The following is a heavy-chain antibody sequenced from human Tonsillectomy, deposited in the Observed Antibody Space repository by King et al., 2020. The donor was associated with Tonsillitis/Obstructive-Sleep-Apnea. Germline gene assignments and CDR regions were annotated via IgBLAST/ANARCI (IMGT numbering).Heavy chain of an antibody. J-gene: IGHJ4*02. CDR1: GDSISSYY. V-gene: IGHV4-59*01. CDR2: LYYSGST. D-gene: IGHD5-18*01. Sequence: VQLQKSGPGLVKPSETLSLTCTVSGDSISSYYWSWIRQPPGKGLEWIGYLYYSGSTNYNPSLKSRVTLSVDTSKNQFSLKLSSVTAADTAVYYCARGRGYSYGYYFDYWGQGTLVTVSS. CDR3: ARGRGYSYGYYFDY.